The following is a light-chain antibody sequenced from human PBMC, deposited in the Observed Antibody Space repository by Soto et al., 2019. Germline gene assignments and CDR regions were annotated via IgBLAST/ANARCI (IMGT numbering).Light chain of an antibody. J-gene: IGKJ5*01. Sequence: TQSPSTPSAPAGSTVTITCRASHSGSRTYLAWYQQKPGQAPRLLIYGASDRATGTPDRFSGSGSGTDFTLTISRLEPEDSAVYYCQQFDDSVTFGQGTRLEIK. CDR1: HSGSRTY. CDR3: QQFDDSVT. CDR2: GAS. V-gene: IGKV3-20*01.